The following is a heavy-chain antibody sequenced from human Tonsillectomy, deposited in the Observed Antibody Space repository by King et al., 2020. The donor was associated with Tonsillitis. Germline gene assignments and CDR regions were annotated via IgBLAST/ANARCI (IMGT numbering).Heavy chain of an antibody. CDR1: GYAFTNYG. J-gene: IGHJ2*01. CDR3: ARNWKTHWYFDL. Sequence: QLVQSGAEVQKPGASVKVSCKASGYAFTNYGISWVRQAPGQGLEWMGWISTYNGNTNYAQKLQGRVTMAPDTSTITAYIELRSLRSDDTAVYYCARNWKTHWYFDLWGRGPLVTVSS. D-gene: IGHD1-1*01. CDR2: ISTYNGNT. V-gene: IGHV1-18*01.